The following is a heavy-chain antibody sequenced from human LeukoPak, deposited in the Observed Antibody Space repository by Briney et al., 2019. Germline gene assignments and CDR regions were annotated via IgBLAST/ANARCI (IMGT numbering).Heavy chain of an antibody. D-gene: IGHD4-17*01. V-gene: IGHV1-2*02. CDR1: GYTFTGYY. CDR3: ARADALDATVRYLLTYFQH. J-gene: IGHJ1*01. CDR2: INPNSGGT. Sequence: ASVKVSCKASGYTFTGYYMHWVRQAPGQGLEWMGWINPNSGGTNYAQKFQGRVTMTRDTSISTAYMELSRLRSDDTAVYSCARADALDATVRYLLTYFQHWGQGTLVTVSS.